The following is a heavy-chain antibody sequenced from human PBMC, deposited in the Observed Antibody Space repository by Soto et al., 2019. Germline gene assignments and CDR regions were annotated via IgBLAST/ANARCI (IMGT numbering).Heavy chain of an antibody. CDR1: GFTFRSYA. D-gene: IGHD6-19*01. CDR3: DCGASPGREVVAGEFDH. CDR2: ISSSSSYI. J-gene: IGHJ4*02. V-gene: IGHV3-21*04. Sequence: GGSLRLSCAASGFTFRSYAMHWVRQAPGKGLEWVSSISSSSSYIYYADSVKGRFTISRDNAKNSLYLQMNSLRAEDTAVYYFDCGASPGREVVAGEFDHWGQGTLVTVSS.